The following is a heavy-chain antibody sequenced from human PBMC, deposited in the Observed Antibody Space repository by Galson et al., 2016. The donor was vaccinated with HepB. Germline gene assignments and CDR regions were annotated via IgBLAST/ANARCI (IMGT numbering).Heavy chain of an antibody. CDR3: AKDRGGRVDTGTLDY. CDR1: GFTLSTYW. V-gene: IGHV3-23*01. Sequence: SLRLSCAASGFTLSTYWMSWVRQAPGEGLEWVSGIGGSDTGTYYADSVRGRFTISRDNSKNTLYLQMNSLRAGDAAVYYCAKDRGGRVDTGTLDYWGQGTLVTVSS. J-gene: IGHJ4*02. CDR2: IGGSDTGT. D-gene: IGHD5-18*01.